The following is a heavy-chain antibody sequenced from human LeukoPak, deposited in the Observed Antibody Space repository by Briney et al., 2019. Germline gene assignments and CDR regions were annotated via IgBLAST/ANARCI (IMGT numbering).Heavy chain of an antibody. D-gene: IGHD3-22*01. CDR3: ASSHYYDSSGRGKYFDY. V-gene: IGHV4-34*01. J-gene: IGHJ4*02. Sequence: PSETLSLTCTVSGGSISSYYWSWIRQPPGKGLEWIGEINHSGSTNYNPSLKSRVTISVDTSKNQFSLKLSSVTAADTAVYYCASSHYYDSSGRGKYFDYWGQGTLVTVSS. CDR2: INHSGST. CDR1: GGSISSYY.